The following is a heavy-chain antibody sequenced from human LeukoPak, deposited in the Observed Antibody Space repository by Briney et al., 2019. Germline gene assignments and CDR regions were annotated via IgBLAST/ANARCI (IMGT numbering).Heavy chain of an antibody. J-gene: IGHJ4*02. Sequence: SVKVCCKASGGTFSSYAISWVRQAPGQGLEWMGGIIPIFGTANYAQKFQGRVTITADESTSTAYMELSSLRSEDTAVYYCATSFYYYDSSGYYPTDYWGQGTLVTVSS. CDR1: GGTFSSYA. CDR3: ATSFYYYDSSGYYPTDY. CDR2: IIPIFGTA. V-gene: IGHV1-69*13. D-gene: IGHD3-22*01.